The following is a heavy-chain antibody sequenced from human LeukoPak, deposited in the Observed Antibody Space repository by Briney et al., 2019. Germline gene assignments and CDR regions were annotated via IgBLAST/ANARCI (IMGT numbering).Heavy chain of an antibody. CDR2: IYYSGST. D-gene: IGHD3-10*01. CDR3: ARRLLWFGGAFGFDP. V-gene: IGHV4-59*01. J-gene: IGHJ5*02. Sequence: NPSETLSLTCTVSGGSISSYYWSWIRQPPGKGLEWIGYIYYSGSTNYNPSLKSRVTISVDTSKSQFSLKLSSVTAADTAVYYCARRLLWFGGAFGFDPWGQGTLVTVSS. CDR1: GGSISSYY.